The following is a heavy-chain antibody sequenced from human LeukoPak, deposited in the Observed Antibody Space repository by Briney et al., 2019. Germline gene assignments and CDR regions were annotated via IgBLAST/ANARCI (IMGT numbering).Heavy chain of an antibody. CDR2: ISSRSTYI. J-gene: IGHJ4*02. CDR3: ATDGGPEDY. CDR1: GFTLSSDS. D-gene: IGHD6-25*01. Sequence: GGSLRLSCAASGFTLSSDSLSWVCQAPGKGLGRVSSISSRSTYIYYADSLKDRFTISRVNARNSLYLQMDSLGVEDTAVYYCATDGGPEDYWGQGTLVTVSS. V-gene: IGHV3-21*01.